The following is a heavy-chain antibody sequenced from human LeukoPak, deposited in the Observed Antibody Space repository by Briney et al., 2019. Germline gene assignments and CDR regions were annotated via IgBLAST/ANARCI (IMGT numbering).Heavy chain of an antibody. D-gene: IGHD5-12*01. Sequence: GGSLRLSCAASGFTFTTYAMTWVRQAPGKGPEWVSTVSGSGGRTFYADSLKGRVTISRDNSKNTLYLQMNSLRPEDTAVYSCAMGPPYGGYSAWGQGTLVTVSS. J-gene: IGHJ5*02. CDR2: VSGSGGRT. CDR1: GFTFTTYA. V-gene: IGHV3-23*01. CDR3: AMGPPYGGYSA.